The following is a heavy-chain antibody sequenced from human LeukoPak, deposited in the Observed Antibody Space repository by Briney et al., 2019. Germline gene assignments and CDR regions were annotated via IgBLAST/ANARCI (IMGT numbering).Heavy chain of an antibody. CDR2: ISSSSSYI. Sequence: GSLRLSCAASGFTFSSYSMNWVRQAPGKGLEWVSSISSSSSYIYYADSVKGRFTISRDNAKNSLYLQMNSLRAEDTAVYYCASIRDYYYYMDVWGKGTTVTVSS. CDR3: ASIRDYYYYMDV. CDR1: GFTFSSYS. J-gene: IGHJ6*03. V-gene: IGHV3-21*01.